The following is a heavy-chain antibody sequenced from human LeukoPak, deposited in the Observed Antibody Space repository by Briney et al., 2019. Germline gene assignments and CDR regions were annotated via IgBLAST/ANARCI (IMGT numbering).Heavy chain of an antibody. CDR1: GYTFTSYA. V-gene: IGHV1-3*01. D-gene: IGHD6-19*01. J-gene: IGHJ1*01. CDR2: INAGNGNT. CDR3: ARAYSSGWYAALTYFQH. Sequence: ASVKVSCKASGYTFTSYAMHWVRQAPGQRLEWMGWINAGNGNTKYSQKLQGRVTITRDTSASTAYMELSSLRSEDTAVYYCARAYSSGWYAALTYFQHWGQGTLVTVSS.